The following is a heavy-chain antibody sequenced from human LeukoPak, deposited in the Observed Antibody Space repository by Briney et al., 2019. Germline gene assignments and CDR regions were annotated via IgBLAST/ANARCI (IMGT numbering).Heavy chain of an antibody. V-gene: IGHV3-74*01. J-gene: IGHJ6*02. Sequence: PGGSLRLSGAGSAFTFSSYWMHWVRQAPGKGLVWVSRINSDGSSTSYADSVKGRFTISRDNAKNTLYLQMNSLRAEDTAVYYCARGVRGYSYVGYYYGMDVWGQGTTVTVSS. D-gene: IGHD5-18*01. CDR1: AFTFSSYW. CDR2: INSDGSST. CDR3: ARGVRGYSYVGYYYGMDV.